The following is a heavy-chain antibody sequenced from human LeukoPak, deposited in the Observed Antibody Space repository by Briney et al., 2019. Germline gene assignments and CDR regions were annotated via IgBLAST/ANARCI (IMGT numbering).Heavy chain of an antibody. CDR1: GFTLSSYG. Sequence: GGSLRLSCAASGFTLSSYGMHWVRQSPGRGLEWVSFLSFDGSNEFYADSLKGRFTISRDNSKDTLYLQMDGLRAEDTALYYCAREEHDYVWGSYRYYYYYGIDVWGQGTTVTVSS. CDR3: AREEHDYVWGSYRYYYYYGIDV. D-gene: IGHD3-16*02. V-gene: IGHV3-30*03. J-gene: IGHJ6*02. CDR2: LSFDGSNE.